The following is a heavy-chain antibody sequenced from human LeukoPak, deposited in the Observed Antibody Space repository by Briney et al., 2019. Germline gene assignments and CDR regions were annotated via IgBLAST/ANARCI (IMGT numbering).Heavy chain of an antibody. CDR3: ARTRSDWAVDAFDI. CDR2: IYYSGST. D-gene: IGHD1-26*01. CDR1: GGSISSTSYY. V-gene: IGHV4-39*07. J-gene: IGHJ3*02. Sequence: PSETLSLTCTVSGGSISSTSYYWGWIRQPPGQGLEWIGSIYYSGSTYYNPSLKSRITRSEDTSKNQFSLKLSSVTAADTAVYYCARTRSDWAVDAFDIWGQGTMVTVSS.